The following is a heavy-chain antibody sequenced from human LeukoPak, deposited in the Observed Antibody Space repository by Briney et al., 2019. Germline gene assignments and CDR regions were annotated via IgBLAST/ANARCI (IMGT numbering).Heavy chain of an antibody. CDR3: ARLWFGELLPWFDP. Sequence: ASVKVSCKASGYTFTGYYMHWVRQAPGQGLEWMGWINPNSGGTSYAQKFQGRVTMTRDTSISTAYMELSRLRSDDTAVYYCARLWFGELLPWFDPWGQGTLVTVSS. CDR2: INPNSGGT. J-gene: IGHJ5*02. V-gene: IGHV1-2*02. D-gene: IGHD3-10*01. CDR1: GYTFTGYY.